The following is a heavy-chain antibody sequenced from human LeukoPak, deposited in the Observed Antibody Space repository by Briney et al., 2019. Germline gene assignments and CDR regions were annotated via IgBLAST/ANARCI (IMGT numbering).Heavy chain of an antibody. CDR1: GYTFTVYY. CDR2: INPNSGGT. CDR3: ARGDTICDAGSLDY. J-gene: IGHJ4*02. Sequence: ASVKVSCKASGYTFTVYYMHWVRQAPGHGLEWMGWINPNSGGTNYAQKFQGRVTMTSDTSISTAYMELSRLRSDDTAVYYCARGDTICDAGSLDYWGQGTLVTVS. D-gene: IGHD3-3*01. V-gene: IGHV1-2*02.